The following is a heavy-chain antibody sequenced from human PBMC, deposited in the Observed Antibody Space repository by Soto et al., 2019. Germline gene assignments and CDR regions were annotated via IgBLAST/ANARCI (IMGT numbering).Heavy chain of an antibody. CDR3: AAWKARVNDNFWNGPLDD. CDR1: GYTFTSYF. J-gene: IGHJ4*02. Sequence: ASVKVSCKASGYTFTSYFMPWVRRAPGQGLEWMGIINPSSGSTNYAQKFQGRVTMTRDTSTSTVYMELSSLRSEDTAVYYCAAWKARVNDNFWNGPLDDWGQGTLGTVS. D-gene: IGHD3-3*01. CDR2: INPSSGST. V-gene: IGHV1-46*01.